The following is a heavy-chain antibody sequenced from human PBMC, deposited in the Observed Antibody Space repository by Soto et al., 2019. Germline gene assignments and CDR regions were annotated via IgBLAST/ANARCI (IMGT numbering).Heavy chain of an antibody. D-gene: IGHD6-13*01. CDR2: ISGSGGST. CDR3: AKGGSTCLSIAAAGTCWINMDV. J-gene: IGHJ6*02. Sequence: EVQLLESGGGLVQPGGSLRLSCAASGFTFSSYAMSWVRQAPGKGLEWVSAISGSGGSTYYADSVKGRFTISRDNSKNTLYLQMNSLRAEDTAVYYCAKGGSTCLSIAAAGTCWINMDVWGQGTTVTVSS. V-gene: IGHV3-23*01. CDR1: GFTFSSYA.